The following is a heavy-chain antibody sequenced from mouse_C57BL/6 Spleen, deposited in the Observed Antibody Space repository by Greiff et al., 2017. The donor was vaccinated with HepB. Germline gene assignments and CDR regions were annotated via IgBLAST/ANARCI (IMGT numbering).Heavy chain of an antibody. CDR1: GFIFSSYA. D-gene: IGHD2-4*01. V-gene: IGHV5-4*01. CDR3: ARERGLYYDYDEGYFDV. Sequence: EVQGVESGGGLVKPGGSLKLSCAASGFIFSSYAMSWVRQTPEKRLEWVATISDGGSYTYYPDNVKGRFTISRDNAKNNLYLQMSHLKSEDTAMYYCARERGLYYDYDEGYFDVWGTGTTVTVSS. CDR2: ISDGGSYT. J-gene: IGHJ1*03.